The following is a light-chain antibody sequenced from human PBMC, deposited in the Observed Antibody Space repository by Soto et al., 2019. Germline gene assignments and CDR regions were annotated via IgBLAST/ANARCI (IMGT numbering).Light chain of an antibody. CDR3: QQYGSSPSIT. Sequence: EIVLTQSPATLSLSPGERAXXXXXXXQSVSSSYLAWYQRKPGQAPRLLIYGASSRATGIPDRFSGSGSGTDFTLTISRLEPEDFAVYYCQQYGSSPSITFGQGTRLEIK. J-gene: IGKJ5*01. V-gene: IGKV3-20*01. CDR2: GAS. CDR1: QSVSSSY.